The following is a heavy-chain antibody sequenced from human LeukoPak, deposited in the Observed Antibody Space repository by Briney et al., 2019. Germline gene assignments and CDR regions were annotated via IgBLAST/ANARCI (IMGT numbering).Heavy chain of an antibody. CDR1: GGSISSYY. J-gene: IGHJ3*02. V-gene: IGHV4-4*09. CDR3: ARHEGGTFDWLLSGAFDI. CDR2: IYTSGST. Sequence: SETLSLTCTVSGGSISSYYWSWIRQPPGKGLEWIGYIYTSGSTNYNPSLKSRVTISVDTSRNQFSLKLSSVTAADTAVYYCARHEGGTFDWLLSGAFDIWGQGTMVTVSS. D-gene: IGHD3-9*01.